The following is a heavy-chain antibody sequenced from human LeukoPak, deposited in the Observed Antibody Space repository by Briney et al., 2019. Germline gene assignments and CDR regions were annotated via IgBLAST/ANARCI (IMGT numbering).Heavy chain of an antibody. CDR2: IYHSGST. Sequence: NTSETLSLTCAVSGGSISSGGYSWSWTRQPPGKGLEWIGYIYHSGSTYYNPSLKSRVTISVDRSKNQFSLKLSSVTAADTAVYYCARGIAVAGTPYYGMDVWGQGTTVTVSS. CDR1: GGSISSGGYS. D-gene: IGHD6-19*01. CDR3: ARGIAVAGTPYYGMDV. V-gene: IGHV4-30-2*01. J-gene: IGHJ6*02.